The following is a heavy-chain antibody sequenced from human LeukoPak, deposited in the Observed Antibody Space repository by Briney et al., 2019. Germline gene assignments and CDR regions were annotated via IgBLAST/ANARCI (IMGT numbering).Heavy chain of an antibody. J-gene: IGHJ4*02. D-gene: IGHD6-19*01. Sequence: SETLSLTCTVSGGSISSYYWSWIRQPLGKGLEWIGYIYRGSSDYNPSLKSRVTISVDTSKNQFSLNLSSVTATDTAVYYCARAYSGGWYYFEYWGQGTLVTVSS. CDR1: GGSISSYY. CDR3: ARAYSGGWYYFEY. V-gene: IGHV4-59*08. CDR2: IYRGSS.